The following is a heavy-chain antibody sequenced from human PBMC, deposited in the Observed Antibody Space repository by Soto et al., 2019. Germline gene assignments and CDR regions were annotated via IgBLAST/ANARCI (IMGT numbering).Heavy chain of an antibody. CDR3: ARQMVPKRYYYYGMDV. Sequence: SETLSLTCTVSGGSISSGDYYWSWIRQPPGKGLEWIGYIYYSGSTYYNPSLKSRVTISVDTSKNQFSLKLSSVTAADTAVYYCARQMVPKRYYYYGMDVWGQGTTVTVSS. J-gene: IGHJ6*02. CDR1: GGSISSGDYY. D-gene: IGHD2-2*01. V-gene: IGHV4-30-4*01. CDR2: IYYSGST.